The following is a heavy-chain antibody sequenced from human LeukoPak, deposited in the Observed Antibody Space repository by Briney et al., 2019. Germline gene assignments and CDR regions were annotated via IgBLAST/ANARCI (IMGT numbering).Heavy chain of an antibody. CDR3: ARDGGLFQF. V-gene: IGHV4-39*02. CDR1: GGSISSSSYY. Sequence: SETLSLTCTVSGGSISSSSYYWGWIRQPPGKGLEWIGSIYYSGSTYYNPSLKSRVTISVDTSKNQFSLKLSSVTAADTAVYYCARDGGLFQFGGQGTLVTVSS. J-gene: IGHJ1*01. CDR2: IYYSGST. D-gene: IGHD3/OR15-3a*01.